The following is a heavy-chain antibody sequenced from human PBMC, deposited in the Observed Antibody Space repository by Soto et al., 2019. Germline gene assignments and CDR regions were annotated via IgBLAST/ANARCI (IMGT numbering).Heavy chain of an antibody. V-gene: IGHV1-18*01. CDR1: GYTFTSYG. Sequence: ASVKVSCKASGYTFTSYGISWVRQAPGQGLEWMGWISAYNGNTNYAQKLQGRVTMTTDTSTSTAYMELRSLRSDDTAVYYCARDGSDFWGGYFVQIPPGVWGQGTTVTVSS. CDR3: ARDGSDFWGGYFVQIPPGV. D-gene: IGHD3-3*01. J-gene: IGHJ6*02. CDR2: ISAYNGNT.